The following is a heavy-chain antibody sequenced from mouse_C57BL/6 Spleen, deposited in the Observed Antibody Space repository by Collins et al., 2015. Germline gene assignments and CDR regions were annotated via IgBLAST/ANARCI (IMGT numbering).Heavy chain of an antibody. Sequence: EVQLQQSGPELVKPGASVKMSCKASGYTFTSYVMHWVKQKPGQGLEWIGYINPYNDGTKYNEKFKGKATLTSDKSSSTAYMELSSLTSEDSAVYYCARSGPIYDGYLYWYFDVWGAGTTVTVSS. CDR1: GYTFTSYV. V-gene: IGHV1-14*01. J-gene: IGHJ1*01. CDR3: ARSGPIYDGYLYWYFDV. CDR2: INPYNDGT. D-gene: IGHD2-3*01.